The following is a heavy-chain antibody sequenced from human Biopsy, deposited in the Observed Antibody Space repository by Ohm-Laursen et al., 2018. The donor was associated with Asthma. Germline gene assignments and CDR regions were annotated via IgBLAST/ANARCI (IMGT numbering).Heavy chain of an antibody. CDR2: IYYSGRT. J-gene: IGHJ2*01. D-gene: IGHD6-6*01. CDR3: ARAVSSSSYWYFDL. Sequence: SETLSLTCIVSGDAMSTSGSYWGWIRQSPGKGLEWIGSIYYSGRTYYNPSIESRVTISADTSKNLFSLKVTSVTAADTAVYYCARAVSSSSYWYFDLWGRGDLVTVSS. CDR1: GDAMSTSGSY. V-gene: IGHV4-39*02.